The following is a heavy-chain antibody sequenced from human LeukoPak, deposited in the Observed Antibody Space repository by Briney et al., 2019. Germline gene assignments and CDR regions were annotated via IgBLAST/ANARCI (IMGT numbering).Heavy chain of an antibody. CDR2: MNPNSGST. Sequence: ASVKVSCKTSGYTFTSYDINWVRQATGKGLEWMGWMNPNSGSTDYARKFQGRVTMTRNTSITTAYMELSSLRSEDTAVYYCATSYSSSWNPRFDPWGQGTLVTVSS. V-gene: IGHV1-8*01. J-gene: IGHJ5*02. D-gene: IGHD6-13*01. CDR1: GYTFTSYD. CDR3: ATSYSSSWNPRFDP.